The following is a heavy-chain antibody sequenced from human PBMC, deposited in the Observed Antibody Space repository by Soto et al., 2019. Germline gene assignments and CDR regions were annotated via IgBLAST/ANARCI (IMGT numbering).Heavy chain of an antibody. J-gene: IGHJ4*02. Sequence: LSLTCTVSGASISSGNYYWNWVRQYPGKGLEWVGYLYHRGTTYYNPSLKSRLSISLDTSKNQFSLKVSSVTAADTAVYYCARASFDYLWLYDYWGQGTLVTVSS. CDR2: LYHRGTT. CDR3: ARASFDYLWLYDY. D-gene: IGHD3-9*01. V-gene: IGHV4-31*03. CDR1: GASISSGNYY.